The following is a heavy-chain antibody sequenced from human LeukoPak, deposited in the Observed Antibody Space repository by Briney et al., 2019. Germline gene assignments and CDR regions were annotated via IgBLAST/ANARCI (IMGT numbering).Heavy chain of an antibody. CDR1: GFTFSDYY. J-gene: IGHJ4*02. Sequence: PGGSLRLSCAASGFTFSDYYMSWIHQAPGKGLDGICFIRKKGYGETTDYPASVRRRLTTSRHDAKRIAYLPMNSLKPEDTALYYCTRGFHDYGDSNYYFDQWGRGTLVTVSS. D-gene: IGHD4-17*01. CDR3: TRGFHDYGDSNYYFDQ. CDR2: IRKKGYGETT. V-gene: IGHV3-71*01.